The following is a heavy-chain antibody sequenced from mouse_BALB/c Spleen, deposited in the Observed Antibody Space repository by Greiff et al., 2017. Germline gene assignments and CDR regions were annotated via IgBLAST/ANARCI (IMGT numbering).Heavy chain of an antibody. V-gene: IGHV5-17*02. Sequence: EVKVEESGGGLVQPGGSRKLSCAASGFTFSSFGMHWVRQAPEKGLEWVAYISSGSSTIYYADTVKGRFTISRDNPKNTLFLQMTSLRSEDTAMYYCARGGDWYFDVWGAGTTVTVSS. J-gene: IGHJ1*01. CDR3: ARGGDWYFDV. CDR2: ISSGSSTI. CDR1: GFTFSSFG.